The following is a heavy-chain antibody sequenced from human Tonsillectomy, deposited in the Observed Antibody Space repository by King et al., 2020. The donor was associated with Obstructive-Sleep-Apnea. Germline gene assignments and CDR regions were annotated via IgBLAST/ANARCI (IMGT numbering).Heavy chain of an antibody. V-gene: IGHV3-30*18. D-gene: IGHD6-19*01. J-gene: IGHJ4*02. CDR2: ISYDGINK. CDR3: AKDMSSGRFDY. Sequence: VQLVESGGGVVQPGRSLRLSCAASGFTFSSYGMHWVRQAPGKGLEWVAVISYDGINKYYADSVKGRFTISRDNYKNTLYLQMNSLRAEDTAVYYCAKDMSSGRFDYWGQGTLVTVSS. CDR1: GFTFSSYG.